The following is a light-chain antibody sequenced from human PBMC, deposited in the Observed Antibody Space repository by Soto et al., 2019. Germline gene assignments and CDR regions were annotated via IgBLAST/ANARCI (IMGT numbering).Light chain of an antibody. V-gene: IGKV3-20*01. Sequence: EMVMTQSPATLSVSPGERATLSCRASQSISGNLAWYQQKPGQAPRLLITGASTRATGIPARFSGSGSGTDFTLTISRLEPEDFAVYYCQQYGSSPQTFGQGTKVDIK. J-gene: IGKJ1*01. CDR1: QSISGN. CDR2: GAS. CDR3: QQYGSSPQT.